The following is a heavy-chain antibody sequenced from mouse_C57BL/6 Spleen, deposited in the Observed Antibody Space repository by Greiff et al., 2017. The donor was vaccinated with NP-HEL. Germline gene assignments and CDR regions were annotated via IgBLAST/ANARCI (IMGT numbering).Heavy chain of an antibody. Sequence: VQLQQSGPELVKPGASVKISCKASGYSFTSYYIHWVKQRPGQGLEWIGWIYPGSGNTKYNEKFKGKATLTADTSSSTAYMQLSSLTSEDSAVYYCARRYGNYLDYWGQGTTLTVSS. J-gene: IGHJ2*01. D-gene: IGHD2-1*01. V-gene: IGHV1-66*01. CDR1: GYSFTSYY. CDR3: ARRYGNYLDY. CDR2: IYPGSGNT.